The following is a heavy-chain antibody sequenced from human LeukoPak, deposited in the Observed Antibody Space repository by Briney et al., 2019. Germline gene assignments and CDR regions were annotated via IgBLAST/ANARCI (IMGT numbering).Heavy chain of an antibody. CDR1: GYSFTSYW. V-gene: IGHV5-51*01. Sequence: GESLKISCKGSGYSFTSYWIGWVRQMPGKGLELMGIIYPGDSDTRYSPSFQGQVTISADKSIGTAYLQWSSMKASDTAMYYCARHRGPTQLLWFGEPGAYWGQGTLVTVSS. CDR2: IYPGDSDT. D-gene: IGHD3-10*01. CDR3: ARHRGPTQLLWFGEPGAY. J-gene: IGHJ4*02.